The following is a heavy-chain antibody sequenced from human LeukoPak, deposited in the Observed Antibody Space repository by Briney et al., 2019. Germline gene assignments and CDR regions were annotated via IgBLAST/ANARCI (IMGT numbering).Heavy chain of an antibody. Sequence: SETLSLTCAVYGGSFSGYYWTWIRQPPGKGLKWIGEIYHSGSTNYNPSLKSRVTITVDTSKNQFSLKLNSVTAADTAVYYCARASHYSSSSGFASWGQGTLVTVSS. CDR2: IYHSGST. V-gene: IGHV4-34*01. CDR1: GGSFSGYY. CDR3: ARASHYSSSSGFAS. D-gene: IGHD6-6*01. J-gene: IGHJ5*01.